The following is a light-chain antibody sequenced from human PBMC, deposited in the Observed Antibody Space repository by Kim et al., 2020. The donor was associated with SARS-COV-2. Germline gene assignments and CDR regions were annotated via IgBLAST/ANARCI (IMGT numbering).Light chain of an antibody. CDR1: QSISSSY. J-gene: IGKJ2*01. Sequence: SLSPGERATLSCTTSQSISSSYLAWYQQKPGQAPRLLIYGASSRATGIPDRFSGSGSGTDFTLTISRLEPEDFAVYYCQQYDSSNTFGQGTKLEI. CDR3: QQYDSSNT. CDR2: GAS. V-gene: IGKV3-20*01.